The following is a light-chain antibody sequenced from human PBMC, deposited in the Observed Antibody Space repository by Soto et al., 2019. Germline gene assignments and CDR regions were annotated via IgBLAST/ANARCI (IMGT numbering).Light chain of an antibody. CDR1: QSILYSFNNENY. Sequence: IVLTQSPDSLAVSLGERATINCKSSQSILYSFNNENYLAWYQHKPGQPPRLLISWASTRESGVPDRFSGSGSGTDFTLTISSLQAEDVAVYYCQQYYSPPFTFGPGTTVDIK. CDR3: QQYYSPPFT. J-gene: IGKJ3*01. CDR2: WAS. V-gene: IGKV4-1*01.